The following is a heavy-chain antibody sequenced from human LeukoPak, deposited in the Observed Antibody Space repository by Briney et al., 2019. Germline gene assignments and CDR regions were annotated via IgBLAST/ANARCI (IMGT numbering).Heavy chain of an antibody. Sequence: GGSLRLSCAASGFTFSSYAMSWVRQAPGKGLEWVSSVNGSGDTTYADSVKGRFTISRDNSKNTLYLQMNSLRAEDTATYYCAKDRVATVTTFNDYWGQGTLVTVSS. D-gene: IGHD4-17*01. CDR1: GFTFSSYA. J-gene: IGHJ4*02. V-gene: IGHV3-23*01. CDR2: VNGSGDTT. CDR3: AKDRVATVTTFNDY.